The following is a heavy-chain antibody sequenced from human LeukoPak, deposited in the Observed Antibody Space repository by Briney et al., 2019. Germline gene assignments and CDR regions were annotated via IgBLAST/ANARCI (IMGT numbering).Heavy chain of an antibody. Sequence: KPSETLSLTCAVYGGSFSGYYWSWIRQPPGKGLEWIGEINHSGSTNYNPSLKSRVTISVDTSKNQFSLKLSSVTAADTAVYYCARSMITFGRVIARREDAFDIWGQGTMVTVSS. J-gene: IGHJ3*02. V-gene: IGHV4-34*01. CDR2: INHSGST. CDR1: GGSFSGYY. D-gene: IGHD3-16*02. CDR3: ARSMITFGRVIARREDAFDI.